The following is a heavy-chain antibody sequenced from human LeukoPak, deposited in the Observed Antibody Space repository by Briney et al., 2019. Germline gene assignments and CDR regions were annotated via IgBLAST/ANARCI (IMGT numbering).Heavy chain of an antibody. D-gene: IGHD3-3*01. V-gene: IGHV4-39*07. Sequence: PSETLSLTCTVPGGSISSYYWGWIRQTPGKGLEWIATIYHSGSTYYNPSLQSRVTISLDTSKNQFSLKLRSLTAADTAVYFCARDGLGFDTSGFSRWGQGTLVTVSS. CDR1: GGSISSYY. J-gene: IGHJ4*02. CDR3: ARDGLGFDTSGFSR. CDR2: IYHSGST.